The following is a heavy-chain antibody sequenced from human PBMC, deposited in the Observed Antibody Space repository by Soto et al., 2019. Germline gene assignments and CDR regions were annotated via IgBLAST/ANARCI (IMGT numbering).Heavy chain of an antibody. Sequence: ALRLSCAASGFTFSSYSMNWVRQAPGKGLEWVSYISSSSSTIYYADSVKGRFTISRDNAKNSLYLQMNSLRDEDTAVYYCARDPPRTTVTYVGWFDPWAQGTLVTVSS. D-gene: IGHD4-4*01. V-gene: IGHV3-48*02. J-gene: IGHJ5*02. CDR2: ISSSSSTI. CDR3: ARDPPRTTVTYVGWFDP. CDR1: GFTFSSYS.